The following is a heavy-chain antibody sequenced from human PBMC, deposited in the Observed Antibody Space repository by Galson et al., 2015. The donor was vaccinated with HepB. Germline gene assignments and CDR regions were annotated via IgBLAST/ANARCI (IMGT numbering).Heavy chain of an antibody. CDR3: ARARNFDY. CDR1: GFTVNSNY. Sequence: SLRLSCAASGFTVNSNYMTWVRQAPGKGLQWVSVMYAGGNTYYADSVKGRFTISRDNSKDTLYLQMNSLRAEDTALYYCARARNFDYWGQGTLVTVSS. V-gene: IGHV3-66*02. CDR2: MYAGGNT. J-gene: IGHJ4*02.